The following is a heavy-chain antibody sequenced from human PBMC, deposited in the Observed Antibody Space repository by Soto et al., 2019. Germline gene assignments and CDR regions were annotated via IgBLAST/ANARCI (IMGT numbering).Heavy chain of an antibody. D-gene: IGHD1-26*01. CDR3: AGGTYSFDY. V-gene: IGHV3-33*01. CDR2: ILYDGSNK. J-gene: IGHJ4*02. CDR1: GFTFSNYG. Sequence: QVQLVESGGDVVQPGRSLRLSCAASGFTFSNYGMHWARQAPGKGLEWVAAILYDGSNKYYADSVKGRFTISRDNSKNTLYLHMNSLRAEDTAVYYCAGGTYSFDYSGQGTLVTVSS.